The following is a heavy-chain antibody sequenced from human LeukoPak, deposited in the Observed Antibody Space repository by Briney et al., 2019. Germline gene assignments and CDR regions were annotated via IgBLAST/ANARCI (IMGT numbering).Heavy chain of an antibody. CDR2: IYYSGST. Sequence: SETLSLTYTVSGGSISSSSYYWGWIRQPPGKGLEWIGSIYYSGSTYYNPSLKSRVTISVDTSKNQFSLKLSSVTAADTAVYYCARGLYSYGSDYWGQGTLVTVSS. J-gene: IGHJ4*02. CDR3: ARGLYSYGSDY. CDR1: GGSISSSSYY. D-gene: IGHD5-18*01. V-gene: IGHV4-39*07.